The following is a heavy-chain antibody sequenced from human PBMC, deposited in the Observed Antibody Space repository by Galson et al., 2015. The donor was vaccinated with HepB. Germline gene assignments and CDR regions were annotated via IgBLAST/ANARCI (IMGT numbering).Heavy chain of an antibody. V-gene: IGHV3-30*18. CDR3: AKEGPTMIVVDEGWFDP. D-gene: IGHD3-22*01. CDR2: ISYDGSNK. Sequence: SLRLSCAAYGFTFSSYGMHWVRQAPGKGLEWVAVISYDGSNKYYADSVKGRFTISRDNSKNTLYLQMNSLRAEDTAVYYCAKEGPTMIVVDEGWFDPWGQGTLVTVSS. CDR1: GFTFSSYG. J-gene: IGHJ5*02.